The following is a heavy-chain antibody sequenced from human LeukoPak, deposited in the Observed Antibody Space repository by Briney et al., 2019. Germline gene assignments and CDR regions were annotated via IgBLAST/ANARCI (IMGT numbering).Heavy chain of an antibody. Sequence: GASVKVSCKASGYTFTDRYIHWVRQAPGQGLEWMGWINPDSGDTYHTQKFQGRITMTRDTSISTVYMELTRLTSDDTAVYYCARENIIGGIVDGEDYWGQGTLVTVSS. J-gene: IGHJ4*02. CDR3: ARENIIGGIVDGEDY. CDR2: INPDSGDT. CDR1: GYTFTDRY. D-gene: IGHD3-16*01. V-gene: IGHV1-2*02.